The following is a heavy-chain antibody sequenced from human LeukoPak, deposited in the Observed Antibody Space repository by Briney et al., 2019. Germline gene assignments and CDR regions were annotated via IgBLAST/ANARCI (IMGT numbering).Heavy chain of an antibody. CDR2: IYYSGST. CDR1: GGSISSGGYY. Sequence: SQTLSLTCTVSGGSISSGGYYWSWIRQYPGKGLEWIGYIYYSGSTYYNPSLKSRVSISVDTSKNQFSLKLSSVTAADTAVYYCARDYYGSGSLFDYWGQGTLVTVSS. D-gene: IGHD3-10*01. J-gene: IGHJ4*02. CDR3: ARDYYGSGSLFDY. V-gene: IGHV4-31*03.